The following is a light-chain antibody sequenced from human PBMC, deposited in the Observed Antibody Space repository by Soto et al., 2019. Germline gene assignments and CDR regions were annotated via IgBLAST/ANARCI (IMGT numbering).Light chain of an antibody. V-gene: IGLV2-14*03. CDR2: DVT. J-gene: IGLJ2*01. CDR1: STDVGGYNY. CDR3: SSYTSRSTLV. Sequence: QSALTQPASVSGSPGQSITISCTGTSTDVGGYNYVSWYQHHPGKAPKLMIYDVTIRPSGVSNRFSGSKSANTASLTISGLQAEDEADYYCSSYTSRSTLVFGGGTKVTVL.